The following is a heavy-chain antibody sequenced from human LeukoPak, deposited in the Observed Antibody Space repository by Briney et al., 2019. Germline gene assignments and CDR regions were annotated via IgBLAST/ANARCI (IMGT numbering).Heavy chain of an antibody. Sequence: GGSLRLSCAASGFTFSSYAMSWVRQAPGKGLEWGSAISGSGGSTYYADSVKGRFTISRDNSKNTLYLQMNSLRAEDTAVYYCAKYCTFGIAAAYDYWGQGTLVTVSS. CDR1: GFTFSSYA. D-gene: IGHD6-13*01. V-gene: IGHV3-23*01. CDR3: AKYCTFGIAAAYDY. J-gene: IGHJ4*02. CDR2: ISGSGGST.